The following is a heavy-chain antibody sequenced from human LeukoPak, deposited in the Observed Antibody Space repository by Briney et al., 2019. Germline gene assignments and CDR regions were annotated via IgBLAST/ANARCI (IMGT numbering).Heavy chain of an antibody. D-gene: IGHD5-18*01. CDR3: ARHEPDTAMVLADY. V-gene: IGHV5-51*01. J-gene: IGHJ4*02. Sequence: GESLKISCKGSGYSFTSYLIGWVRQMPGKGLEWMGIIYPGDSDTRYSTSFLGQVTISADKSISTAHLQWSSLKASDTAMYYCARHEPDTAMVLADYWGQGTLVTVSS. CDR2: IYPGDSDT. CDR1: GYSFTSYL.